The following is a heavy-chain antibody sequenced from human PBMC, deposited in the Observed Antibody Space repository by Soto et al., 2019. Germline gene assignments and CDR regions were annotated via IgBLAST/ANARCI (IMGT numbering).Heavy chain of an antibody. CDR2: IIPIFGTA. CDR3: ARTDYYGSGSEYYYYYGMDV. V-gene: IGHV1-69*13. Sequence: SVKVSCKASGGTFSSYAISWLRQSPGQGLEWMGGIIPIFGTANYAQKFQGRVTITADESTSTAYMELSSLRSEDTAVYYCARTDYYGSGSEYYYYYGMDVWGQGTTVTVSS. CDR1: GGTFSSYA. J-gene: IGHJ6*02. D-gene: IGHD3-10*01.